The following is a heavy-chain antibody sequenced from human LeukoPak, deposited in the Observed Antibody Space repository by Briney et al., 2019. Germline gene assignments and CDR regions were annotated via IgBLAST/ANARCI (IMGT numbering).Heavy chain of an antibody. CDR2: ISYYGSDE. CDR3: ARAFYYESSGLWGGAFDI. J-gene: IGHJ3*02. Sequence: PGGSLRLSCAASGFAFSNFCMHWVRQAPGKGLEWVAVISYYGSDEYYADSLQGRFTISRDNSKNTLYLQMNSLRVEDTAVYYCARAFYYESSGLWGGAFDIWGQGTMVTVSS. CDR1: GFAFSNFC. V-gene: IGHV3-30-3*01. D-gene: IGHD3-22*01.